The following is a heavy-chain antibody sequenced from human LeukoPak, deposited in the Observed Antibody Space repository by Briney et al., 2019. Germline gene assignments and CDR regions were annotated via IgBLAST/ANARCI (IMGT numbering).Heavy chain of an antibody. J-gene: IGHJ6*04. CDR1: GGTFSSYA. CDR2: IIPIFGTA. Sequence: SVKVSCKASGGTFSSYAISWVRQAPGQGLEWMGGIIPIFGTANYAQKFQGRVTITADKSTSTAFMELSSLRSEDTAVYYCARLSTIVATINVDYYYGMDVWGKGTTVTVSS. D-gene: IGHD5-12*01. CDR3: ARLSTIVATINVDYYYGMDV. V-gene: IGHV1-69*06.